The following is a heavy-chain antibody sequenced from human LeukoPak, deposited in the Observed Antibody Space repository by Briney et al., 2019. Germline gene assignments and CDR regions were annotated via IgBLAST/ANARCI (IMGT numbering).Heavy chain of an antibody. CDR3: ARAWGYNDAFDI. CDR1: GGSISSYY. V-gene: IGHV4-59*01. D-gene: IGHD5-24*01. J-gene: IGHJ3*02. CDR2: IYYSGST. Sequence: SETLSLTCTVSGGSISSYYWSWIRQPPGKGLEWIGYIYYSGSTNYNPSLKSRVPISVDTSKNQFSLKLSSVTAADTAVYYCARAWGYNDAFDIWGQGTMVTVSS.